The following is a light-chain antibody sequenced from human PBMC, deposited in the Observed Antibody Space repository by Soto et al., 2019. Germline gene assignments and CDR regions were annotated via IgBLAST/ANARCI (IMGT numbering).Light chain of an antibody. CDR3: QVWNSFSDHPYV. V-gene: IGLV3-21*02. Sequence: SYELSQPPSVSLAPGQTARISCGGANIGPRKVHWYQQKPGQAPVLIVYDDSGRPSGIPERFSGSNSGNTATLTISRVEAGDEADYYCQVWNSFSDHPYVFGSGTKVTGL. CDR1: NIGPRK. CDR2: DDS. J-gene: IGLJ1*01.